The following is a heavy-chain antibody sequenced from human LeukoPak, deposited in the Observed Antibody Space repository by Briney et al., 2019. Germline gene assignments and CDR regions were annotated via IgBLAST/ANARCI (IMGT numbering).Heavy chain of an antibody. CDR3: ARYYDTLSYMDV. V-gene: IGHV4-30-4*08. J-gene: IGHJ6*03. Sequence: SETLSLTCTVSGGSIISGDYYWTWIRQPPGKGLEWIGYIYYSRRTYYTSSLKSRLAISVYTSKNQFSLNLTSVTAADTAIYFCARYYDTLSYMDVWGKGTTVTVSS. CDR2: IYYSRRT. D-gene: IGHD3-9*01. CDR1: GGSIISGDYY.